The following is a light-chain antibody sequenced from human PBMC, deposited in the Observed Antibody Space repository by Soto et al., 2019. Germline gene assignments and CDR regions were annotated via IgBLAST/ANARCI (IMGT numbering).Light chain of an antibody. V-gene: IGKV1-9*01. Sequence: DIQLTQSPSFLSASVGDRVTITCRASQGISSYLAWYQQRPGEAPKLLIYGASTLQSGVASRFSGSGSGTEFTLTISSLQPEDFAVYYCQQHTNWPLTFGGGTKVEIK. J-gene: IGKJ4*01. CDR2: GAS. CDR3: QQHTNWPLT. CDR1: QGISSY.